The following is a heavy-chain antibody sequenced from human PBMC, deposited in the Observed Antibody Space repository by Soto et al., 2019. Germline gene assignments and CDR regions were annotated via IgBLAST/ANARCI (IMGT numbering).Heavy chain of an antibody. CDR1: GYTFTSYG. J-gene: IGHJ5*02. V-gene: IGHV1-18*04. CDR3: ARVGRSKGMVNWFDP. Sequence: QVQLVQSGAEVKKPGASVKVSCKASGYTFTSYGISWVRQAPGQGLEWMGWISAYNGNTNYAQKHQGTVTITPHTSTSTAYMDVRNLRPDDTAVYYCARVGRSKGMVNWFDPWGQGTLVTVSS. D-gene: IGHD3-10*01. CDR2: ISAYNGNT.